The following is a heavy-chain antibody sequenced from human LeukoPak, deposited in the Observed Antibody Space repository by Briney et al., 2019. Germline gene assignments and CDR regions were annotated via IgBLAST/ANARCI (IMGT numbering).Heavy chain of an antibody. CDR2: MNPNSGNT. Sequence: ASVKVSCKASGYTFTSYDINWVRQATGQGLEWMGWMNPNSGNTGYAQKFQGRVTITRNTSISTAYMELSSLRSEDTAGYYCARVRYRLAETYIDYWGQGTLVTVSS. V-gene: IGHV1-8*03. CDR3: ARVRYRLAETYIDY. D-gene: IGHD3-16*01. CDR1: GYTFTSYD. J-gene: IGHJ4*02.